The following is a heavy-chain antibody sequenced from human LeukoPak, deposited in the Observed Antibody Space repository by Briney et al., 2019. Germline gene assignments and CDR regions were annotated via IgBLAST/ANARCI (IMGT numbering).Heavy chain of an antibody. CDR3: ARDPTRDSSSPLYGMDV. CDR2: ISAYNGNT. Sequence: ASVKVSCKASGYTFTSYGISWVRQAPGQGLEWMGWISAYNGNTNYAQKLQGRVTMTTDTSTSTAYMELRSLRSDDTAVYYCARDPTRDSSSPLYGMDVWGQGTTVTVSS. CDR1: GYTFTSYG. V-gene: IGHV1-18*01. D-gene: IGHD6-6*01. J-gene: IGHJ6*02.